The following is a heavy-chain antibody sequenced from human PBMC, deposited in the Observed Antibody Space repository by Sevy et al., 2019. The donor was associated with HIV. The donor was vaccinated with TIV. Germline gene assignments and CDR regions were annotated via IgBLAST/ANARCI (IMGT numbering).Heavy chain of an antibody. CDR2: ISTGGGST. Sequence: GGSLRLSCAASGFTFSSSAMTWVRQAPGKGLEWVSSISTGGGSTYYPDSVKGRFTISRDNSKNTLWLQMDSLRADDTAIYCGAKGMTYYEIWGQGTMVTVS. CDR3: AKGMTYYEI. D-gene: IGHD3-10*01. J-gene: IGHJ3*02. CDR1: GFTFSSSA. V-gene: IGHV3-23*01.